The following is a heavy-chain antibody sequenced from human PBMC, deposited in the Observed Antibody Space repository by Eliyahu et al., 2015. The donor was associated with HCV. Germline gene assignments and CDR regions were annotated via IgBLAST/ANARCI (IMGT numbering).Heavy chain of an antibody. D-gene: IGHD3-3*01. J-gene: IGHJ5*02. CDR2: ISGSGGST. CDR3: AKVDSDYDFWSGYPNWFDP. V-gene: IGHV3-23*01. CDR1: GFPFSXYA. Sequence: EVQLLEXGGGLVQPGGSLRLSCAASGFPFSXYAIGWVRQAPGXGLEWVSAISGSGGSTYYADSVKGRFTISRDNSKNTLYLQMNSLRAEDTAVYYCAKVDSDYDFWSGYPNWFDPWGQGTLVTVSS.